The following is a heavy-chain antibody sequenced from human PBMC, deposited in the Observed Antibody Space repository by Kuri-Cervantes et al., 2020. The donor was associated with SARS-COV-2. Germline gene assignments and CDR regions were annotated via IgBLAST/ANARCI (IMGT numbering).Heavy chain of an antibody. Sequence: GSLRLSCAASGFTFSSYAMSWVRQAPGKGLEWVSAISGSGGSTYYADSVKGRFTISRDNAKNTLYLQMNSLRAEDTAVYYCARGIAVAGYFDYWGQGTLVTVSS. J-gene: IGHJ4*02. CDR2: ISGSGGST. V-gene: IGHV3-23*01. D-gene: IGHD6-19*01. CDR1: GFTFSSYA. CDR3: ARGIAVAGYFDY.